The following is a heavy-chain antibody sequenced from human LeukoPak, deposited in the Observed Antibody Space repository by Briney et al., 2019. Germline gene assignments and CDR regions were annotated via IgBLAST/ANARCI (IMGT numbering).Heavy chain of an antibody. V-gene: IGHV3-30-3*01. CDR1: RFTFSSYA. D-gene: IGHD1-26*01. J-gene: IGHJ4*02. CDR2: ISYDGSNK. CDR3: AKGARWELPLDY. Sequence: PGRSLRLSCAASRFTFSSYAMHWVRQAPGKGLEWVALISYDGSNKYYADSVKGRFTISRDNSMDTLYLQMNSLRADDTAVYYCAKGARWELPLDYWGQGTLVTVSS.